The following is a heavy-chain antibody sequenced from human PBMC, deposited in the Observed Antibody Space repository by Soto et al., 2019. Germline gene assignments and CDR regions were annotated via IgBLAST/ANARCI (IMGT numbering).Heavy chain of an antibody. J-gene: IGHJ3*02. D-gene: IGHD3-3*01. V-gene: IGHV1-2*02. CDR2: VNPATGAA. Sequence: QLHLVQSGAVVKKPGASVTVSCSASGYPVTAYYMHWVRQAPGRGLEWMGGVNPATGAAKYKQTFQGRVTITRDTSTSTVFMELSGQTSEDPAVFYCARGGGVGVAGSAAFDMWGQGTLVTVSS. CDR3: ARGGGVGVAGSAAFDM. CDR1: GYPVTAYY.